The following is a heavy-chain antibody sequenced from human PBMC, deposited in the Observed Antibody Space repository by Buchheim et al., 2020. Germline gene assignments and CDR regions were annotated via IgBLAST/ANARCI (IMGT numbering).Heavy chain of an antibody. J-gene: IGHJ4*02. CDR2: IKEDGSEK. V-gene: IGHV3-7*01. CDR3: ARGGSESDY. D-gene: IGHD3-10*01. Sequence: EVQLVESGGGLVQPGGSLRPSCAASGFTFNNYWMSWVRQAPGKGLEWVANIKEDGSEKNYVDSVKGRFTISRDNAKNSLYLQMNSLRAEDTAVYYCARGGSESDYWGQGTL. CDR1: GFTFNNYW.